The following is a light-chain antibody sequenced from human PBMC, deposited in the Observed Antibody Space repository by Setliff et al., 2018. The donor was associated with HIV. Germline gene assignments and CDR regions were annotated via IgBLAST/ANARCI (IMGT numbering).Light chain of an antibody. CDR3: CSNTGSNTYV. Sequence: QSVLTQPASVPGSPGQSITISCTGTSSDIGRYNLVSWYQQYPGKAPKLMIYQTTKRPSGVSNRFSGSKPGNTASLTISGLQAEDEADYYCCSNTGSNTYVFGSGTKVTVL. J-gene: IGLJ1*01. CDR2: QTT. V-gene: IGLV2-23*01. CDR1: SSDIGRYNL.